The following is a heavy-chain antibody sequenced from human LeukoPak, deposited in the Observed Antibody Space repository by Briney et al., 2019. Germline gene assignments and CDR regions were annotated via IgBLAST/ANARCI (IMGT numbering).Heavy chain of an antibody. CDR1: GFTFDDYG. CDR2: INWNGGST. V-gene: IGHV3-20*01. J-gene: IGHJ3*02. Sequence: RPGGSPRLSCAASGFTFDDYGMSWVRQAPGKGLEWVSGINWNGGSTGYADSVKGRFTISRDNAKNSLYLQMNSLRAEDTALYHCARPLTRRFLEWWDAFDIWGQGTMVTVSS. D-gene: IGHD3-3*01. CDR3: ARPLTRRFLEWWDAFDI.